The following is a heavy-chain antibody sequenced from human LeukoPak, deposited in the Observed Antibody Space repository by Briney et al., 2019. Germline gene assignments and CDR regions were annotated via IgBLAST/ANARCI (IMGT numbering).Heavy chain of an antibody. V-gene: IGHV4-39*01. J-gene: IGHJ4*02. CDR1: GDSMSSTSYY. CDR2: IFYTGTT. D-gene: IGHD5-12*01. CDR3: ARQTLLAFDS. Sequence: SETLSLSCTVSGDSMSSTSYYWDWIRQSPGKGLEWIGTIFYTGTTYYNPSLKSRVTISVDTSKNQFSLKMTSVTAADTALYYCARQTLLAFDSWGQGTLVTVSS.